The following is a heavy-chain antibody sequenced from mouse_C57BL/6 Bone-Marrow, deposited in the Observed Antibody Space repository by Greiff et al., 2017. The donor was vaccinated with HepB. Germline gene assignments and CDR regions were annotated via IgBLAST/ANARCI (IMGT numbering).Heavy chain of an antibody. CDR3: ARSSITTVVEGYFDV. CDR2: IYPGSGST. D-gene: IGHD1-1*01. V-gene: IGHV1-55*01. CDR1: GYTFTSYW. J-gene: IGHJ1*03. Sequence: QVQLQQPGAELVKPGASVKMSCKASGYTFTSYWITWVKQRPGQGLEWIGDIYPGSGSTNYNEKFKSKATLTVDTSSSTAYMQLSSLTSEDSAVYYCARSSITTVVEGYFDVWGTGTTVTVSS.